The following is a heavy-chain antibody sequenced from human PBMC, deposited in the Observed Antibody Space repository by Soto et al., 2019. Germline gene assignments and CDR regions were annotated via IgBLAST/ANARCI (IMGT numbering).Heavy chain of an antibody. V-gene: IGHV1-69*13. D-gene: IGHD1-26*01. J-gene: IGHJ6*02. CDR3: ARGGGGGGKWDYYYYYGMDV. CDR1: GGTFSSYA. CDR2: IIPIFGTA. Sequence: ASVKVSCKASGGTFSSYAISWVRQAPGQGLEWMGGIIPIFGTANYAQKFQGRVTITADESTSTAYMELSSLRSEDTAVYYCARGGGGGGKWDYYYYYGMDVWGQGTTVTVSS.